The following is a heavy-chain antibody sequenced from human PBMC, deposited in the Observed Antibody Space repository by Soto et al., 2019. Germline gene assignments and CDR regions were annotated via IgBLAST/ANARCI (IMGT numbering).Heavy chain of an antibody. CDR2: LRGDGSSW. V-gene: IGHV3-74*01. CDR3: TKTCVDNSWPYFQD. D-gene: IGHD3-9*01. Sequence: GGSLRLSCAGSGFTLSDHWMHWVRQAPGKGLVWVARLRGDGSSWSYAAAVKDRVTVSRDNAKDTVYLQLSSLRAEDTAVYYCTKTCVDNSWPYFQDWGQGTKVNVSS. J-gene: IGHJ4*02. CDR1: GFTLSDHW.